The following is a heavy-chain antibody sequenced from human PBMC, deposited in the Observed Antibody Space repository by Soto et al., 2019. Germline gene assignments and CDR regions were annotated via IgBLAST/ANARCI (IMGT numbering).Heavy chain of an antibody. CDR2: IIPILGTA. Sequence: ASVKVSCKASGGTFSSYAISWVRQAPGQGLEWMGGIIPILGTANYAQKFQGRVTITADESTSTAYMELSSLRSEDTSVYYCARGGYSGYEAFDYWGQGTLVTVSS. CDR1: GGTFSSYA. D-gene: IGHD5-12*01. V-gene: IGHV1-69*13. J-gene: IGHJ4*02. CDR3: ARGGYSGYEAFDY.